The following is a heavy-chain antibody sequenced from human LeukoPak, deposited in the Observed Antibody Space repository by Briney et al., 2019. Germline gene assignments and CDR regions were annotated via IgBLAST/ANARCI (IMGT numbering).Heavy chain of an antibody. CDR2: ISYDGSNK. J-gene: IGHJ6*02. D-gene: IGHD1-14*01. CDR1: GFTFSSYA. V-gene: IGHV3-30-3*01. CDR3: AREPYRRAPNYYYYGMDV. Sequence: PGRSLRLSCAASGFTFSSYAMHWVRQAPGKGLESVAVISYDGSNKYYADSVEGRFTISRDNSKNTLYLQMNSLRAEDTAVYYCAREPYRRAPNYYYYGMDVWGQGTTVTVSS.